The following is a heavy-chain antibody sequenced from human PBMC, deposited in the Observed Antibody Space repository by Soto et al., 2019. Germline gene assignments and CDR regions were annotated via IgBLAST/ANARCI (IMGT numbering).Heavy chain of an antibody. V-gene: IGHV1-18*01. J-gene: IGHJ6*03. CDR2: ISAYNGNT. Sequence: ASVKVSCKASGYTFTSYGISWVRQAPGQGLEWMGWISAYNGNTNYAQKLQGRVTMTTDTSTSTAYMELRSLRSDDTAVYYRARANDILTDYYYYYYMDVWGKGTTVTVSS. CDR1: GYTFTSYG. D-gene: IGHD3-9*01. CDR3: ARANDILTDYYYYYYMDV.